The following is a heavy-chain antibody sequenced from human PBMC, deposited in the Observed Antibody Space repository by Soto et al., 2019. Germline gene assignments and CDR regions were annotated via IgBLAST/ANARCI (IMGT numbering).Heavy chain of an antibody. CDR2: IYHSGST. CDR3: ATFPRYWRTAPPDY. Sequence: QVQLQESGPGLVKPSGTLSLTCTVSGGSMSSTNWWSWVRQPPGKGLEWIAEIYHSGSTNYSPSLKSRVTITLDQSKDRISPNFNRLAGAHPDVYYCATFPRYWRTAPPDYCGQGTLVTGSS. CDR1: GGSMSSTNW. V-gene: IGHV4-4*02. D-gene: IGHD1-1*01. J-gene: IGHJ4*02.